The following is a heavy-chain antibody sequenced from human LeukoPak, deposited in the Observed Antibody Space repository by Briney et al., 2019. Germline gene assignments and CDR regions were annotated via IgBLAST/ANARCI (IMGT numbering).Heavy chain of an antibody. CDR3: ARADCSGGSCYAFDI. CDR1: GGSVSSGSYY. D-gene: IGHD2-15*01. CDR2: IYYSGST. J-gene: IGHJ3*02. Sequence: PSETLSLTCTVSGGSVSSGSYYWSWIRQPPGKGLEWIGYIYYSGSTNYNPSLKSRVTMSVDTSKKQFSLKLSSVTAEDTAVYYCARADCSGGSCYAFDIWGQGTMVTVSS. V-gene: IGHV4-61*01.